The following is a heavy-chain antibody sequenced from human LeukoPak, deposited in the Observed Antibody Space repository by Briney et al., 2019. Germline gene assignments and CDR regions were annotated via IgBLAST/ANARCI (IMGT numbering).Heavy chain of an antibody. J-gene: IGHJ4*02. CDR2: ISSSGSTI. Sequence: PGGSLRLSCAASGFIVSNNFMSWVRQAPGKGLEWVSYISSSGSTIYYADSVKGRFTISRDNSKNTLYLQMNSLRAEDTAVYYCARDSAYYYDSSGYWEYYFDYWGQGTLVTVSS. CDR3: ARDSAYYYDSSGYWEYYFDY. CDR1: GFIVSNNF. V-gene: IGHV3-11*04. D-gene: IGHD3-22*01.